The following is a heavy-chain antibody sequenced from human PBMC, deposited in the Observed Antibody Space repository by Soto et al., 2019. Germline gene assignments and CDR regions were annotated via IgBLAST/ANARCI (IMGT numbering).Heavy chain of an antibody. J-gene: IGHJ5*02. CDR1: GGCFSGYY. CDR2: INHSGST. Sequence: SETLSLTCAVYGGCFSGYYWSWIRQPPGKGLEWIGEINHSGSTNYNPSLKSRVTISVDTSKNQFSLKLSSVTAADTAVYYCARGAGRQQLGNWFDPWGQGTLVTVSS. V-gene: IGHV4-34*01. D-gene: IGHD6-13*01. CDR3: ARGAGRQQLGNWFDP.